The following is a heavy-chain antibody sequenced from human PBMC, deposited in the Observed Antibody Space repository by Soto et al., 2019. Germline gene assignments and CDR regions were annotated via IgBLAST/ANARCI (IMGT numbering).Heavy chain of an antibody. D-gene: IGHD6-13*01. J-gene: IGHJ5*02. V-gene: IGHV3-23*01. CDR2: ISGSGVKT. CDR3: AKDYASTWYWYFDP. Sequence: PGGSLRLSCAASGFSFSNFAMSWVRQAPGTGLEWVSSISGSGVKTYYLDSVKGRFTISRDNSKNTLYLHMNSLGAEDTAVYFCAKDYASTWYWYFDPWGQGTLVTVSS. CDR1: GFSFSNFA.